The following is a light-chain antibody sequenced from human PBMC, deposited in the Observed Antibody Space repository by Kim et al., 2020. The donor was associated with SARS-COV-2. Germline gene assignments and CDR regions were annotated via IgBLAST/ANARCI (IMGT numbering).Light chain of an antibody. CDR3: QTWGTGIWV. CDR1: SGHSTYA. J-gene: IGLJ3*02. V-gene: IGLV4-69*01. CDR2: LNSDGTH. Sequence: ASVKGTCTLSSGHSTYAISWYQQQPEKGPRYLMKLNSDGTHSKGDGIPDRFSGSSSGAERYLTISSLQSEDEADYYCQTWGTGIWVFGGGTQLTVL.